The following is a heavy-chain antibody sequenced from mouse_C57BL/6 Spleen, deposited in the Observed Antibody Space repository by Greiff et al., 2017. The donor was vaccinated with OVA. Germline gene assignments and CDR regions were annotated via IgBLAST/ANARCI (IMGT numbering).Heavy chain of an antibody. CDR3: ARYYYGSSYDAMDY. Sequence: EVQGVESGGGLVKPGGSLKLSCAASGFTFSSYAMSWVRQTPEKRLEWVATISDGGSYTYYPDNVKGRFTISRDNAKNNLYLQMSHLKSEDTAMYYCARYYYGSSYDAMDYWGQGTSVTVSS. D-gene: IGHD1-1*01. CDR2: ISDGGSYT. V-gene: IGHV5-4*01. J-gene: IGHJ4*01. CDR1: GFTFSSYA.